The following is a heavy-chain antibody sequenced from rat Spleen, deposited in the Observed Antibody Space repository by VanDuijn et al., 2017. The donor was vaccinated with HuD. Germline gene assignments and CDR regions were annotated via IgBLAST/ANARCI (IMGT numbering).Heavy chain of an antibody. CDR2: IWTGGST. CDR1: GFSLTSNS. D-gene: IGHD4-3*01. CDR3: ARDGGELGY. Sequence: QVQLKESGPGLVQPSETLSLTCTVSGFSLTSNSVSWVRQFSGKGLEWMGVIWTGGSTTYNSLLKSRLSISRDTSKSQVFVKMNSLQTEDTATYYCARDGGELGYWGQGVMVTVSS. J-gene: IGHJ2*01. V-gene: IGHV2-30*01.